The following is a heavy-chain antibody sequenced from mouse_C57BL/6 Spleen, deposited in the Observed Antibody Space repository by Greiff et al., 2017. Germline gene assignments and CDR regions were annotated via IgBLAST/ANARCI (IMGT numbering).Heavy chain of an antibody. CDR1: GYTFTSYW. J-gene: IGHJ2*01. CDR3: ARKSPYYYVSNHFDY. CDR2: IDPSDSET. D-gene: IGHD1-1*01. V-gene: IGHV1-52*01. Sequence: VQLQQPGAELVRPGSSVKLSCKASGYTFTSYWMHWVKQRPIQGLEWIGNIDPSDSETHYNQKFKDKATLTVDKSSSTAYMQLSSLTSEDSAVYYCARKSPYYYVSNHFDYWGKGTTLTVSS.